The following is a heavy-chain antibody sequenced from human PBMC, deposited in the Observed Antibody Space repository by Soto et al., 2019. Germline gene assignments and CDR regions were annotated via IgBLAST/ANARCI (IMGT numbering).Heavy chain of an antibody. CDR3: VRGGNPYHYATSGPGTFDK. CDR1: GDSVSGGDSY. CDR2: TSCSGYT. Sequence: QVQLQESGPGLVKPSQTLSLTCTVSGDSVSGGDSYWSWIRQPPGKALEWIGYTSCSGYTSYTPSLKSRVTISVDMSKPQFSLRLTSVTAADAAMYYCVRGGNPYHYATSGPGTFDKWGQGTLVSVSS. D-gene: IGHD3-22*01. V-gene: IGHV4-30-4*01. J-gene: IGHJ4*02.